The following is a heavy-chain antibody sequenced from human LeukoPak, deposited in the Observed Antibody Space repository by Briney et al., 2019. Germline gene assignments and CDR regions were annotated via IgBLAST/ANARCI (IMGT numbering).Heavy chain of an antibody. CDR3: ARGPYSGSYYHFDY. CDR1: GGSISSYY. J-gene: IGHJ4*02. CDR2: INHSGST. D-gene: IGHD1-26*01. V-gene: IGHV4-34*01. Sequence: KPSETLSLTCTVSGGSISSYYWSWIRQPPGKGLEWIGEINHSGSTNYNPSLKSRVTISVDTSKNQFSLKLSSVTAADTAVYYCARGPYSGSYYHFDYWGQGTLVTVSS.